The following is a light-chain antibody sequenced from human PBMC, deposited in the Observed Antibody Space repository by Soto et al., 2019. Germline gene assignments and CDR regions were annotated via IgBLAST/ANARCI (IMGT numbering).Light chain of an antibody. CDR2: GAS. CDR3: QQYDRSST. V-gene: IGKV3-20*01. J-gene: IGKJ1*01. Sequence: PGERATLSCRASRSVDNSHVAWYQQRRGLPPRLLIYGASNRATGIPDRFSGSGCGADFTLTISSLEPEDFAVYYCQQYDRSSTFGQGTKVDIK. CDR1: RSVDNSH.